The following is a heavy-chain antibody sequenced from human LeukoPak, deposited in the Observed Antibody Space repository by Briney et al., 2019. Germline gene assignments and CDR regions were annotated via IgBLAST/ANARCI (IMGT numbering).Heavy chain of an antibody. J-gene: IGHJ4*02. CDR3: ARDVDQGSS. V-gene: IGHV3-49*04. Sequence: PGRSLRLSCTASGFIFGDHAMSWVRQAPGKGLEWVGFIRIKVYGATTEYAASVKGRFTISRDDSKSITYLQMNSLETEDTAVYYCARDVDQGSSWGQGTLVTVSS. D-gene: IGHD6-13*01. CDR2: IRIKVYGATT. CDR1: GFIFGDHA.